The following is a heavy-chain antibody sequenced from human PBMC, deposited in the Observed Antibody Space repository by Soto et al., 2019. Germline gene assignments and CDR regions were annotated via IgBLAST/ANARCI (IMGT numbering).Heavy chain of an antibody. CDR2: IYYSGST. D-gene: IGHD3-22*01. CDR3: ARVADYESNYYFDY. CDR1: GASISRSY. Sequence: SPTLSLTCTVSGASISRSYWSWIRQPPGKGLERIGYIYYSGSTNYNPSLKSRVTISVDTSKNPFSLKLSSVTAADTAVYYCARVADYESNYYFDYCGQGTLVTVSS. V-gene: IGHV4-59*08. J-gene: IGHJ4*02.